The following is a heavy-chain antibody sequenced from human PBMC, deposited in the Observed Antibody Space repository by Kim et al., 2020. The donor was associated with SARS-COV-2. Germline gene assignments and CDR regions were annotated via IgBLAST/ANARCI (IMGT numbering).Heavy chain of an antibody. CDR3: ARSPGGYCSSTSCYRLYGY. D-gene: IGHD2-2*01. CDR1: GGSFSGYY. Sequence: SETLSLTCAVYGGSFSGYYWSWIRQPPGKGLEWIGEINHSGSTNYNPSLKSRVTISVDTSKNQFSLKLSSVTAADTAVYYCARSPGGYCSSTSCYRLYGYWGQGTLVTVSS. V-gene: IGHV4-34*01. J-gene: IGHJ4*02. CDR2: INHSGST.